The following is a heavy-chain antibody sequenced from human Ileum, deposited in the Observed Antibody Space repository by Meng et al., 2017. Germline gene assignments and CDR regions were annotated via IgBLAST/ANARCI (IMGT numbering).Heavy chain of an antibody. J-gene: IGHJ4*02. CDR1: SGSISSNTY. CDR3: ARHGGYSQDF. D-gene: IGHD4-23*01. V-gene: IGHV4-4*03. CDR2: ISHSGSA. Sequence: GQWQGSGPGPVRPPGTLSLTCAVSSGSISSNTYWSWVRQPPGKGLEWIGQISHSGSAYYNPSLKSRVTMSVDKSKSQFSLMLTSVTAADTAIYYCARHGGYSQDFWGQGTLVTVSS.